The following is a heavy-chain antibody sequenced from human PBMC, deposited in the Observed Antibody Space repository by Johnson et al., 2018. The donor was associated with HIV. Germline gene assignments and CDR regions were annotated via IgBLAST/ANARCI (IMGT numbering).Heavy chain of an antibody. CDR3: ARGHNAFDI. Sequence: VQLVESGGGLVQPGRSLRLSCTASGFTFGDYAMSWVRQAPGKGLEWVGFIRSKAYGGTTEYAASVKGRFTISRDDSKSIAYLQMNSLKTEDTAVYYCARGHNAFDIWGQGTMVTVSS. D-gene: IGHD2-21*01. CDR1: GFTFGDYA. CDR2: IRSKAYGGTT. J-gene: IGHJ3*02. V-gene: IGHV3-49*04.